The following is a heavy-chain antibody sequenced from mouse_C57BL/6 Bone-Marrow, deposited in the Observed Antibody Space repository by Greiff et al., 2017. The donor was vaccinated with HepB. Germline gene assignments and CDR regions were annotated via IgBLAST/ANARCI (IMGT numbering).Heavy chain of an antibody. Sequence: EVKLMESGGGLVQSGRSLRLSCATSGFTFSDFYMEWVRQAPGKGLEWIAASRNKANDYTTEYSASVKGRFIVSRDTSQSILYLQMNALRAEDTAIYYGARDADGRGTRYAMDYWGQGTSVTVSS. V-gene: IGHV7-1*01. J-gene: IGHJ4*01. CDR3: ARDADGRGTRYAMDY. CDR1: GFTFSDFY. D-gene: IGHD1-1*01. CDR2: SRNKANDYTT.